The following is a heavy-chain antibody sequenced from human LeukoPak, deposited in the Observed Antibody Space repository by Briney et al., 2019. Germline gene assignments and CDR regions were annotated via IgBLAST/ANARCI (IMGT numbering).Heavy chain of an antibody. CDR2: ISGSGSST. D-gene: IGHD3-22*01. V-gene: IGHV3-23*01. Sequence: GGSLRLSCAVSGFTFSSYAMSWVRQAPGKGLEWVSTISGSGSSTYYADSVKGRFTICRDNSKNTLYVQVISLGTEDTAAYYCAKGSYYDSSGSFYFDYWGQGTLVTVSS. J-gene: IGHJ4*02. CDR1: GFTFSSYA. CDR3: AKGSYYDSSGSFYFDY.